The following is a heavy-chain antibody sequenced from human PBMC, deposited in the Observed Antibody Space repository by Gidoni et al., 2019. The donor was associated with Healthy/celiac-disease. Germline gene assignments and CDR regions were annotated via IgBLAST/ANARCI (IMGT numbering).Heavy chain of an antibody. Sequence: QVQLVKSGAEVKKPGSSVKVSCKASGGTFSNYASSWVRQAPGQGLEWMGGIIPIFGTANYAQNFQGRVTITADKSTSTAYMELSSLRSEDTAVYYCARRAYGSGSYYYFDYWGQGTLVTVSS. CDR3: ARRAYGSGSYYYFDY. CDR2: IIPIFGTA. J-gene: IGHJ4*02. D-gene: IGHD3-10*01. CDR1: GGTFSNYA. V-gene: IGHV1-69*06.